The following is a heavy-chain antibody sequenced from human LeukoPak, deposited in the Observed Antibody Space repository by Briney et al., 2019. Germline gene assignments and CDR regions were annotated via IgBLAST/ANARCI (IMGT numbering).Heavy chain of an antibody. D-gene: IGHD3-10*01. CDR2: IISSSSYI. CDR1: GFTFSSYS. V-gene: IGHV3-21*01. J-gene: IGHJ4*02. CDR3: ASVHYGSVGVREY. Sequence: PGGSLRLSRAASGFTFSSYSMNWVRQAPGKGLKWVSSIISSSSYIYYADSVKGRFTISRDNAKNSLYLQMNSLRAEESAVYYCASVHYGSVGVREYWGPRTLVTVSS.